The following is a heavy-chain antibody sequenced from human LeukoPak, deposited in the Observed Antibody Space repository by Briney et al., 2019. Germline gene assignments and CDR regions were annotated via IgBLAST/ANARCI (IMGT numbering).Heavy chain of an antibody. V-gene: IGHV1-24*01. D-gene: IGHD4-23*01. Sequence: GASVKVSCKVSGYTLTELSMHWVRQAPGKGLEWMGGFDPEDGETIYAQKFQGRVTITADESTSTAYMELSSLRSEDTAVYYCARDLLNEGNHLDYWGQGTLATVSS. CDR1: GYTLTELS. CDR2: FDPEDGET. CDR3: ARDLLNEGNHLDY. J-gene: IGHJ4*02.